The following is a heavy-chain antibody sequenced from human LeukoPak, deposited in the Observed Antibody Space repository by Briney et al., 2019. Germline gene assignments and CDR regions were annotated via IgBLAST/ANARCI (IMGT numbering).Heavy chain of an antibody. CDR3: AKDRTVYDSSGLDY. V-gene: IGHV3-9*01. J-gene: IGHJ4*02. D-gene: IGHD3-22*01. Sequence: PGGSLRLSCTASGFTFDDYAIHWVRQAPGKGLEWVSGISWNSGSIGYADSVKGRFTISRDNAKNSLYLQMNSLIAEDTALYYCAKDRTVYDSSGLDYWDQGTLVTVSS. CDR2: ISWNSGSI. CDR1: GFTFDDYA.